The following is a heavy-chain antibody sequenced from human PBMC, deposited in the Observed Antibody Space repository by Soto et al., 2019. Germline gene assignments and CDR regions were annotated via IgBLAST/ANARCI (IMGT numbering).Heavy chain of an antibody. CDR1: GFTFSTYA. D-gene: IGHD6-6*01. CDR2: ISGTGGST. J-gene: IGHJ4*02. V-gene: IGHV3-23*01. CDR3: AKNWDTTSSSSSH. Sequence: EVPLLESGGGLVQPGGSLRLSCAASGFTFSTYAMSWVRQAPGKGLEWVSAISGTGGSTYYADSVKGRFTISRDNSKNTLYLQMNSLRAEDTAVYYCAKNWDTTSSSSSHWGQGTLVTVSS.